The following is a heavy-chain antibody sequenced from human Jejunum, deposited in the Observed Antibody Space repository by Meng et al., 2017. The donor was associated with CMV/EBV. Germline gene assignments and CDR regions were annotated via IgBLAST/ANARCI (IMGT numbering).Heavy chain of an antibody. CDR3: ARAGLFLIYGGSKRLDY. J-gene: IGHJ4*02. CDR2: IDPYTGDT. CDR1: GYSFTDYY. Sequence: GQLLQCGAEVKKRGASVKVSCETSGYSFTDYYIHWVRQAPGRGLEWMGYIDPYTGDTNYAQGFQDRVTMSRDKSVWAAYMEVNSLRSDDTAIYYCARAGLFLIYGGSKRLDYWGQGTLVTVSS. D-gene: IGHD4-23*01. V-gene: IGHV1-2*02.